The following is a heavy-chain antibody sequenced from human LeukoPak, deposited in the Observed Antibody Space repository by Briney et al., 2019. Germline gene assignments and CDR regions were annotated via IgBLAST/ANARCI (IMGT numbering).Heavy chain of an antibody. CDR2: ISSSRNYI. CDR3: ARDLPVVGASGFDY. CDR1: GFSFSSYS. D-gene: IGHD1-26*01. Sequence: GGSLRLSCAASGFSFSSYSMNWVRQAPGKGLEWVSSISSSRNYIYYADSVKGRFTISRDNAKNSLYLQMNSLRAEDTAVYYCARDLPVVGASGFDYWGQGTLVTVSS. J-gene: IGHJ4*02. V-gene: IGHV3-21*01.